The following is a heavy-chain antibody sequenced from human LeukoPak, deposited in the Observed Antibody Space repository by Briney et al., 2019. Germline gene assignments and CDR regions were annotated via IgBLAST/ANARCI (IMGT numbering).Heavy chain of an antibody. D-gene: IGHD6-13*01. CDR2: INPNSGGT. Sequence: ASVKVSCKASGYTFTGYYMHWVRQALGQGLEWMGWINPNSGGTNYAQKFQGWVTMTRDTSISTAYMELSRLRSDDTAVYYCARDLATYSSSLSVAFDIWGQGTMVTVSS. J-gene: IGHJ3*02. V-gene: IGHV1-2*04. CDR1: GYTFTGYY. CDR3: ARDLATYSSSLSVAFDI.